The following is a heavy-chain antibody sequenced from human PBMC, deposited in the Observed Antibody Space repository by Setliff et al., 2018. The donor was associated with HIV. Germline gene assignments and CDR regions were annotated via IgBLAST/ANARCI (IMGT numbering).Heavy chain of an antibody. D-gene: IGHD5-12*01. CDR3: ARLGDSGYDFRGYFDY. CDR2: IYYSGST. CDR1: GGSISSSSYY. V-gene: IGHV4-39*01. Sequence: SETLSLTCTVSGGSISSSSYYWGWIRQPPGKGLEWIGSIYYSGSTYYNPSLKSRVTISADTSKNQFSLKLSSVTAADTALYFCARLGDSGYDFRGYFDYWGQGKLVTVSS. J-gene: IGHJ4*02.